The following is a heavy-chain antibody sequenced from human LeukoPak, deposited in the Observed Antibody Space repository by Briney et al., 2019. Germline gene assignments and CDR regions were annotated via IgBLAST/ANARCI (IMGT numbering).Heavy chain of an antibody. D-gene: IGHD3-3*01. CDR3: ARDVEADCEFWSGPGSY. Sequence: ASVKVSCKASGYTFTGYYMHWVRQAPGQGLEWMGWINPNSGGTNYAQKFQGRVTITADKSTSTAYIELSSLRSEDTAVYYCARDVEADCEFWSGPGSYWGQGTLVTVSS. V-gene: IGHV1-2*02. J-gene: IGHJ4*02. CDR1: GYTFTGYY. CDR2: INPNSGGT.